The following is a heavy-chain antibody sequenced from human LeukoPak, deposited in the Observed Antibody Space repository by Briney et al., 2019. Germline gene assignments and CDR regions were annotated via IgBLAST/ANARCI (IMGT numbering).Heavy chain of an antibody. CDR3: ARLDHADNFDY. CDR2: ICYSGST. J-gene: IGHJ4*02. CDR1: GGSISSGTCY. V-gene: IGHV4-39*01. Sequence: SETLSLTCTVSGGSISSGTCYWGWIRQPPGKGLEWIGSICYSGSTYYNPSLKGRVTISVDTSKNQFSLKLTSVTAADTAVYYCARLDHADNFDYWGQGALVTVSS. D-gene: IGHD1-14*01.